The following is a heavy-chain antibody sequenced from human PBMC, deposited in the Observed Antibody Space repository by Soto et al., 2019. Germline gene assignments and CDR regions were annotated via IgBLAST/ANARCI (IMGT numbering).Heavy chain of an antibody. J-gene: IGHJ4*02. Sequence: QVQLQESGPGLVKPSQTLSLTCAVSHGTMTSGGYYWSWIRQFPGKGLEWIGQIFHTGNTYYNPSLKSRVSMSVDTSRTKFSVMLSSVTAADTAVYFCARARDKSGGPFDYWGQGILVTVSS. D-gene: IGHD2-8*02. CDR3: ARARDKSGGPFDY. V-gene: IGHV4-31*11. CDR2: IFHTGNT. CDR1: HGTMTSGGYY.